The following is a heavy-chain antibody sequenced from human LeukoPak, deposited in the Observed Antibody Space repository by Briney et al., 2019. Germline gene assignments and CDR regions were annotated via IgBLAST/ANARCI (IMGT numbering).Heavy chain of an antibody. Sequence: PGGSLRLSCAASGFTFSSYAMSWVRQAPGKGLEWVSAISGSGGSTYYADSVKGRFTISRDSSKNTLYLQMNSLRAEDTAVYYCAKPYTWIQLWFDGMDVWGQGTTVTVSS. J-gene: IGHJ6*02. V-gene: IGHV3-23*01. CDR1: GFTFSSYA. D-gene: IGHD5-18*01. CDR3: AKPYTWIQLWFDGMDV. CDR2: ISGSGGST.